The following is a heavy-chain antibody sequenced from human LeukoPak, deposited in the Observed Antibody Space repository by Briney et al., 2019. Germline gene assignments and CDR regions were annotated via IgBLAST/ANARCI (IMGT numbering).Heavy chain of an antibody. Sequence: GESLKISCKGSGYSFTSYWIGWVRQMPGKGLEWMGIIYPGDSDTRYSPSFQGQVTISADKSISTAYLQWSSLKASDTALYYCARQSSGWSPYYYYYMDVWGKGTTVTISS. CDR2: IYPGDSDT. J-gene: IGHJ6*03. CDR1: GYSFTSYW. CDR3: ARQSSGWSPYYYYYMDV. V-gene: IGHV5-51*01. D-gene: IGHD6-19*01.